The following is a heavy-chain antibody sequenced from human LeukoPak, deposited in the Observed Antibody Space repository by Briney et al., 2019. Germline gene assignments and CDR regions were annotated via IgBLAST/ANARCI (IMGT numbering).Heavy chain of an antibody. V-gene: IGHV1-8*01. CDR2: MNPNSGNT. J-gene: IGHJ1*01. CDR1: GYTFTSYD. Sequence: ASVTVSCKASGYTFTSYDINWVRQATGQGLEWIGWMNPNSGNTGYAQKFQGRVTMTRNTSISTAYMELSSLRSEDTAVYYCARARRTIFGVVIVKSSEYFQHWGQGTLVTVSS. CDR3: ARARRTIFGVVIVKSSEYFQH. D-gene: IGHD3-3*02.